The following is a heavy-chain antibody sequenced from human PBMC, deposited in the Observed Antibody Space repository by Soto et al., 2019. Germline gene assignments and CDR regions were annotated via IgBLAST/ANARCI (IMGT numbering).Heavy chain of an antibody. CDR1: GGTFSSYA. V-gene: IGHV1-69*06. CDR2: IIPIFGTA. D-gene: IGHD3-3*01. Sequence: QVQLVQSGAEVKKPGSSVKVSCKASGGTFSSYAISWVRQAPGQGLEWMGGIIPIFGTANYAQKFQGRVTITADKSTSTAYMELSSLRSEDKAVYYCARAPANYDFWSGYYRAGFDYWGQGTLVTVSS. CDR3: ARAPANYDFWSGYYRAGFDY. J-gene: IGHJ4*02.